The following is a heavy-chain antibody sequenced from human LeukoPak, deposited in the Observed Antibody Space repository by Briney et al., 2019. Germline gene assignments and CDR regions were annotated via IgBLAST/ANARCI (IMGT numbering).Heavy chain of an antibody. CDR3: ARTRYQLPLRSADY. Sequence: ASVKVSCKASGYTFTSYYMHWVRQAPGQGLEWMGIINPSGGSTSYAQKFQGRVTMTRDTSVSTAYMELSRLRSDDTAVYYCARTRYQLPLRSADYWGQGTLVTVSS. J-gene: IGHJ4*02. D-gene: IGHD2-2*01. CDR1: GYTFTSYY. V-gene: IGHV1-46*01. CDR2: INPSGGST.